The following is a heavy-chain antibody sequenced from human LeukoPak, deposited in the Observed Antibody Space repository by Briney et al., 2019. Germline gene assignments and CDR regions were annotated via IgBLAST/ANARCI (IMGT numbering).Heavy chain of an antibody. D-gene: IGHD6-19*01. CDR1: GFTFSSYA. V-gene: IGHV3-23*01. J-gene: IGHJ4*02. Sequence: GGSLRLSCAASGFTFSSYAMSWVRQAPGKGLEWVSAISGSGGSTYYADSVKGRFTISRDNSKNTLYLQMNSLRTEDTAVYYCAKDSSGWTHPIDYWGQGTLVTVSS. CDR3: AKDSSGWTHPIDY. CDR2: ISGSGGST.